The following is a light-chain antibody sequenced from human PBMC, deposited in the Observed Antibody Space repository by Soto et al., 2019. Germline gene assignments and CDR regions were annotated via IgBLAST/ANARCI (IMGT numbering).Light chain of an antibody. V-gene: IGKV1-6*02. CDR2: AAS. Sequence: AIQMSQSPSSLSASVGDRVTISCWASDDIRDDLGWYQQKPGKAPTLLIYAASILQSGVPSRFSGSASGTDFTLTISSLQPEDFATYFCLQDYNYPPSFGGGTKVEI. CDR1: DDIRDD. J-gene: IGKJ4*01. CDR3: LQDYNYPPS.